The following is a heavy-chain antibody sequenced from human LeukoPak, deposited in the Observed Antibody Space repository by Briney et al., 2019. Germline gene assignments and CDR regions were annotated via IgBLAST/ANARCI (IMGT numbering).Heavy chain of an antibody. J-gene: IGHJ4*02. CDR3: ARDLWGGSGSYHRADFDY. CDR1: GGTFSSYT. CDR2: IIPILGIA. Sequence: EASVKVSCEASGGTFSSYTISWVRQAPGQGLEWMGRIIPILGIANYAQKFQGRVTITADKSTSTAYMELSSLRSEDTAVYYCARDLWGGSGSYHRADFDYWGQGTLLTVSS. V-gene: IGHV1-69*04. D-gene: IGHD1-26*01.